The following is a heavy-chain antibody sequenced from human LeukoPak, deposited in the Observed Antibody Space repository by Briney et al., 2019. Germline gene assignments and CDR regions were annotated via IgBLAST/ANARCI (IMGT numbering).Heavy chain of an antibody. V-gene: IGHV2-5*02. CDR3: AHTTSSYPHGAGNFDF. CDR2: IYRDDDT. Sequence: SGPTLSHPTPALTLTFTFSGFSFITQGVAVGRVRQPPGKALENLGIIYRDDDTDYSPSLKSRVTITRDTSKNQVVLTMTNMDPVDTARYYCAHTTSSYPHGAGNFDFWGQGILVTVSS. CDR1: GFSFITQGVA. J-gene: IGHJ4*02. D-gene: IGHD3-10*01.